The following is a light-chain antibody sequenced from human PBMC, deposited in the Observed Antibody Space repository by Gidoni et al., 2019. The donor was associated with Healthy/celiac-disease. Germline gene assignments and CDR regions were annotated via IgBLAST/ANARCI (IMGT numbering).Light chain of an antibody. Sequence: EIVLTQSPVPLSLSPAERATLSCRASPSVSSSYLAWYQQQPGQAPRLLIYGASSRDTGIPDRFSGSGSGTDFTLTISRLEPEDFAVYYCQQYGSSPPLTFXGXTKVEIK. CDR3: QQYGSSPPLT. J-gene: IGKJ4*01. V-gene: IGKV3-20*01. CDR2: GAS. CDR1: PSVSSSY.